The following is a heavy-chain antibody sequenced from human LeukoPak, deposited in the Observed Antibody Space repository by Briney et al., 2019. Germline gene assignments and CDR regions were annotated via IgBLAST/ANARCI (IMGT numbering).Heavy chain of an antibody. CDR3: ARVLYSQIWFDP. CDR2: IYYSGST. CDR1: GVSISSGGYH. Sequence: SETLSLTCTVSGVSISSGGYHWSWNRQHPGKGLEWIGYIYYSGSTYDNPSLNSLVTLSVDTSKNQFFQKLSSVTAADTAVYYCARVLYSQIWFDPWGQGTLVTVSS. J-gene: IGHJ5*02. V-gene: IGHV4-31*01. D-gene: IGHD2-15*01.